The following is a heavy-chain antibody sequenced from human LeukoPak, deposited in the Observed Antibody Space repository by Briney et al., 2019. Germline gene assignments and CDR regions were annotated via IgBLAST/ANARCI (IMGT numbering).Heavy chain of an antibody. CDR3: ARGRGRNWFDP. V-gene: IGHV1-8*01. CDR2: MNPNSGNT. CDR1: GYTLTELS. Sequence: GASVKVSCKVSGYTLTELSMHWVRQATGQGLEWMGWMNPNSGNTGYAQKFQGRVTMTRNTSISTAYMELSSLRSEDTAVYYCARGRGRNWFDPWGQGTLVTVSS. J-gene: IGHJ5*02. D-gene: IGHD2-15*01.